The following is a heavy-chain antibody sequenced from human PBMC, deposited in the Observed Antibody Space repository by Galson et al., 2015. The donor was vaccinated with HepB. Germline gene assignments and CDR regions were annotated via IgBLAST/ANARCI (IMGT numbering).Heavy chain of an antibody. CDR3: AKDQMARYYDFWSGYYSYYFDY. Sequence: SLRLSCAASGFTFSSYAMSWVRQAPGKGLEWVSAISGSGGSTYYADSVKGRFTISRDNSKNTLYLQMNSLRAEDTAVYYCAKDQMARYYDFWSGYYSYYFDYWGQGTLVTVSS. CDR1: GFTFSSYA. CDR2: ISGSGGST. J-gene: IGHJ4*02. D-gene: IGHD3-3*01. V-gene: IGHV3-23*01.